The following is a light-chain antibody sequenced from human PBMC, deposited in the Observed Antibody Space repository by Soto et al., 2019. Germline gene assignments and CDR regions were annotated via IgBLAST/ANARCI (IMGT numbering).Light chain of an antibody. V-gene: IGKV1-39*01. J-gene: IGKJ5*01. Sequence: DIQMTQSPSSLSASVGDRVIITCRASQSISTYLNWYQQKPGKAPKLLIYAASSLQSGVPSRFRGSGSGTDFTLTISSLQREDFATYYCQESYSTPITFGQGTRLEIK. CDR3: QESYSTPIT. CDR1: QSISTY. CDR2: AAS.